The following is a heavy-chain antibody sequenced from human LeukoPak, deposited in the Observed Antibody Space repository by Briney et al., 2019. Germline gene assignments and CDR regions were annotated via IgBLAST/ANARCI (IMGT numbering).Heavy chain of an antibody. J-gene: IGHJ4*02. CDR1: GFTFSSYA. V-gene: IGHV3-30-3*01. D-gene: IGHD2-2*02. CDR3: ARDRGVPAAIDY. Sequence: PGGSLRLSCAASGFTFSSYAMHWVRQAPGKGLEWVAVISYDGSNKYYADSVKGRFTISRDNSKNTLYLQMNSLRAEDTAVYYCARDRGVPAAIDYWGQGTLATVSS. CDR2: ISYDGSNK.